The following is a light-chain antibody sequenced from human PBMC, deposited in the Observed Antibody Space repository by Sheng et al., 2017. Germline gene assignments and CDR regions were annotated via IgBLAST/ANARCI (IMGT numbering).Light chain of an antibody. CDR1: QSVSSSY. CDR2: GAS. V-gene: IGKV3-20*01. CDR3: QQYNNWPLT. J-gene: IGKJ4*01. Sequence: EIVLTQSPGTLSLSPGERATLSCRASQSVSSSYLAWYQQKPGQAPRLLIYGASSRATGIPDRFSGSGSGTEFTLTISSLQPEDFAVYYCQQYNNWPLTFGGGTKVEIK.